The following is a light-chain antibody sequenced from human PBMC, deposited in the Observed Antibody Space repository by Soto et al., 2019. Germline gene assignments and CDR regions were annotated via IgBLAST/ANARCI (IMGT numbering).Light chain of an antibody. CDR2: GAS. CDR3: QQYGSSPVT. J-gene: IGKJ4*01. CDR1: QSVSSSY. V-gene: IGKV3-20*01. Sequence: EIVLTQSPGTLSLSPGERATLSCRASQSVSSSYLAGYQQKPGQAPRLLIYGASSSATGIPDRFSGSGSGRDCTLTISRLEPEDFAVYYCQQYGSSPVTFGGGTKVEIK.